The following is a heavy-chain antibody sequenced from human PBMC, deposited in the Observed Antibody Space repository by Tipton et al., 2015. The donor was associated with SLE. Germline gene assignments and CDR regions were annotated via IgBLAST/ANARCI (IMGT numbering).Heavy chain of an antibody. CDR2: TNQDGAIR. D-gene: IGHD2-15*01. CDR3: TRGIDPGSSRISDY. Sequence: SLRLSCTASGFTFSSQAMSWVRQAPGKGLVWISRTNQDGAIRSYEDSVKGRFIISRDNSKSTLYLQMNNVRVEDTALYYCTRGIDPGSSRISDYWGQGTMVSASS. J-gene: IGHJ4*02. V-gene: IGHV3-74*01. CDR1: GFTFSSQA.